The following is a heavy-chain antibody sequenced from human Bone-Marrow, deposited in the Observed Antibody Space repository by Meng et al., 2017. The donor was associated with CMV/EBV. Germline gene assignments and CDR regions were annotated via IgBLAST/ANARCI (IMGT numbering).Heavy chain of an antibody. D-gene: IGHD1-14*01. J-gene: IGHJ4*02. V-gene: IGHV4-34*01. CDR1: GGSFSGYY. CDR2: INHSGGT. CDR3: ARRTTLFDY. Sequence: SETLSLTCAVYGGSFSGYYWSWIRQPPGKGLEWIGEINHSGGTNYNPSLKSRVTISVDTSKNQFSLKLSSVTAADTAVYYCARRTTLFDYWGQGTLVTVSS.